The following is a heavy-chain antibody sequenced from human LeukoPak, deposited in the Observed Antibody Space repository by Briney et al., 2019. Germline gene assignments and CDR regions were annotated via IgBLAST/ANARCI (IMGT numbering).Heavy chain of an antibody. D-gene: IGHD6-13*01. Sequence: SETLSLTCTVSGDSISNYYWSWIRQPPGKGLEWIGEINHSGSTNYNPSLKSRVTISVDTSKNQFSLKLSSVTAADTAVYYCAMRVPPPGSSSWYYFDYWGQGTLVTVSS. CDR1: GDSISNYY. CDR2: INHSGST. V-gene: IGHV4-34*01. CDR3: AMRVPPPGSSSWYYFDY. J-gene: IGHJ4*02.